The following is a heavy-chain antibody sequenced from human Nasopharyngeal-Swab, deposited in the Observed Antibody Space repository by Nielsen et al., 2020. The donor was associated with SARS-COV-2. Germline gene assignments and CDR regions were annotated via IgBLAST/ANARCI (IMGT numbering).Heavy chain of an antibody. CDR2: INPNSGGT. V-gene: IGHV1-2*02. CDR3: ARDRSIAVAGGNFDY. CDR1: GYTFTGYY. J-gene: IGHJ4*02. D-gene: IGHD6-19*01. Sequence: ASVKVSCKASGYTFTGYYMHWVRQAPGQGLEWMGWINPNSGGTNYAQKFQGRVTMTRDTSISTAYMELSSLRSEDTAVYYCARDRSIAVAGGNFDYWGQGTLVTVSS.